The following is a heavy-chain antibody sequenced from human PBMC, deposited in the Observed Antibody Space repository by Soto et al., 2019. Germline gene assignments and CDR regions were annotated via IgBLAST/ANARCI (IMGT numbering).Heavy chain of an antibody. Sequence: GGSLRLSCAASGFTFSDYYMSWIRQVPGKGLEWVAYISGTSDSIPYADSVKGRFTISRDNSKNTLYLQMNSLRAEDTAVYYCTKGGTLKYRDFDYWGQGTLVTVSS. CDR1: GFTFSDYY. D-gene: IGHD6-6*01. CDR3: TKGGTLKYRDFDY. V-gene: IGHV3-11*05. CDR2: ISGTSDSI. J-gene: IGHJ4*02.